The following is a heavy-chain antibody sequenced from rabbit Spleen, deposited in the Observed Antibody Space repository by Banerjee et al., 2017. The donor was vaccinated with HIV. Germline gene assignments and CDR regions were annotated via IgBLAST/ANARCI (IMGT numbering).Heavy chain of an antibody. Sequence: QEQLVESGGGLVQPEGSLTLTCTASGFSFSVNYWMCWVRQAPGKGLEWITCIYGGDGRTYYASWAQGRFSISKTSSTTVTLQLNRLTAADTATYFCARLDTEYKHYSLWGQGTLVTVS. D-gene: IGHD1-1*01. CDR1: GFSFSVNYW. J-gene: IGHJ3*01. CDR3: ARLDTEYKHYSL. CDR2: IYGGDGRT. V-gene: IGHV1S45*01.